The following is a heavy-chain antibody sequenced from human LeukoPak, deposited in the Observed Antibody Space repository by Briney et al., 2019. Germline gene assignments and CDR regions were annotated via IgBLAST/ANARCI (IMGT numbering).Heavy chain of an antibody. CDR1: GGSISSYY. J-gene: IGHJ4*02. D-gene: IGHD4-17*01. Sequence: PSETLSLTCTVSGGSISSYYWSWIRQPAGKGLEWIGRIYTSGSTNYNPSLKSRLTMSLDPSENKLSLKLSSVTAADTAVYYCARGRPSGDFFDYWGQGALVTVSS. CDR3: ARGRPSGDFFDY. CDR2: IYTSGST. V-gene: IGHV4-4*07.